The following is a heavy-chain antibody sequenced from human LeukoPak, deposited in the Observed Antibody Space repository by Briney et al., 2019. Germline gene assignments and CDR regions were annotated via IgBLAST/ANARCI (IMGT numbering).Heavy chain of an antibody. D-gene: IGHD4-11*01. CDR1: GFTFSSYA. CDR2: IGRSGGDM. J-gene: IGHJ4*02. CDR3: AKYAPPTTVVTRYFDY. V-gene: IGHV3-23*01. Sequence: GGSLRLSCAASGFTFSSYAMTWVRQAPGKGLEWISVIGRSGGDMQYGDSVKGRFTISRDNSKNTLYLQMNSLRVEDTAVYYCAKYAPPTTVVTRYFDYWGQGTLVTVS.